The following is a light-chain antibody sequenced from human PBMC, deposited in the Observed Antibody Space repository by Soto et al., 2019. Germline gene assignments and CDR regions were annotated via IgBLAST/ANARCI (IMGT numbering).Light chain of an antibody. CDR3: QQYDDWPLT. V-gene: IGKV3D-15*01. CDR1: QSVANN. Sequence: EIVMTQSPVTLSMSPGERATLSCRASQSVANNLAWYQQIPGQTPRLLIFDASTRATGIPARFSGNVSGTDFTLTISSLQSEDFAVYYCQQYDDWPLTFGGGTKVEI. J-gene: IGKJ4*01. CDR2: DAS.